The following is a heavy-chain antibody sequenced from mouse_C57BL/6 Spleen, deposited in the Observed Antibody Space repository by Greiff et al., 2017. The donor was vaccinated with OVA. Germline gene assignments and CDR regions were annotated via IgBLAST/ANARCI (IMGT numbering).Heavy chain of an antibody. D-gene: IGHD4-1*01. CDR2: ISGGGGNT. J-gene: IGHJ3*01. CDR1: GFTFSSYT. Sequence: EVKLMESGGGLVKPGGSLKLSCAASGFTFSSYTMSRVRQTPEKRLEWVATISGGGGNTYYPDSVKGRFTISRDNAKNTLYLQMSSLRSEDTALYYCAGQLGRAWFAYWGQGTLVTVSA. CDR3: AGQLGRAWFAY. V-gene: IGHV5-9*01.